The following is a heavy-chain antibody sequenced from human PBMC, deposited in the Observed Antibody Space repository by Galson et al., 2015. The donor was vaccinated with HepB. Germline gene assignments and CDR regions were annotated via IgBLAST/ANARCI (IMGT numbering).Heavy chain of an antibody. Sequence: SVKVSCKASGYTFTSYDINWVRRATGQGLEWMGWMNPNSGNTGYAQKFQGRVTMTRNTSISTAYMELSSLRSEDTAVYYCARAVYYYDSSGYYEDAFDIWGQGTMVTVSS. J-gene: IGHJ3*02. D-gene: IGHD3-22*01. CDR2: MNPNSGNT. V-gene: IGHV1-8*01. CDR1: GYTFTSYD. CDR3: ARAVYYYDSSGYYEDAFDI.